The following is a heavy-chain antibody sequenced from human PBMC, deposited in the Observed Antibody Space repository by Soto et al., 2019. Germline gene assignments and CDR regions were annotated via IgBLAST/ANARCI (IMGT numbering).Heavy chain of an antibody. CDR2: IYYSGST. CDR3: ARGINDFWSGYYYYYYMDV. V-gene: IGHV4-59*01. J-gene: IGHJ6*03. D-gene: IGHD3-3*01. CDR1: GGSISSYY. Sequence: SETLSLTCTVSGGSISSYYWSWIRQPPGKGLEWIGYIYYSGSTNYNPSLKSRVTISVDTSKNQFSLKLSSVTAADTAVYYCARGINDFWSGYYYYYYMDVWGKGTTVTVSS.